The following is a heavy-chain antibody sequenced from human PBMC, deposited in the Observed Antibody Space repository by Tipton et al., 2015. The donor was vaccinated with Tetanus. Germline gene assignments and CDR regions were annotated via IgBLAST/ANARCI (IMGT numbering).Heavy chain of an antibody. CDR3: VRGRGLGAYSFGFEY. J-gene: IGHJ4*02. D-gene: IGHD5-18*01. CDR1: YDSFYGYY. Sequence: TLSLTCAVYYDSFYGYYWSWIRQPPGKGLEWIGEISHSENTNYNPSLQSRVTISMNTANNHIYLNLTSVTAADTAVYYCVRGRGLGAYSFGFEYWGQGAQVIVSS. CDR2: ISHSENT. V-gene: IGHV4-34*01.